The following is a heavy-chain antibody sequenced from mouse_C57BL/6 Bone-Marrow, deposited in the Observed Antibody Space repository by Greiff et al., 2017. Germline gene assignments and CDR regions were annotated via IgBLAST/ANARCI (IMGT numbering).Heavy chain of an antibody. D-gene: IGHD1-1*01. CDR3: ARLCYGRRYAMDY. CDR1: GYTFTSYG. V-gene: IGHV1-81*01. J-gene: IGHJ4*01. Sequence: VQLQESGAELARPGASVKLSCKASGYTFTSYGISWVKQRTGQGLEWIGEIYPRSGNTYYNEKFKGKATLTADKYSSTAYMELCSLTSEDSAVDACARLCYGRRYAMDYWGQGTSVTVSS. CDR2: IYPRSGNT.